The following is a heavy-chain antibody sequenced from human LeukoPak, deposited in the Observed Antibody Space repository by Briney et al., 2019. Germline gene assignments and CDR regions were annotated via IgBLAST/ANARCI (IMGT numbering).Heavy chain of an antibody. CDR2: IKSKTDGGTT. V-gene: IGHV3-15*01. J-gene: IGHJ6*03. D-gene: IGHD2-15*01. CDR1: GFTFSNAW. Sequence: GGSLRLSCAASGFTFSNAWMSWVRQAPGKGLEWVGRIKSKTDGGTTDYAAPVKGRFTISRDDSKNTLYLQMNSLKTEDTAVYYCTATGLGYCSGGSCYYYYYMDVWGKGTTVTVSS. CDR3: TATGLGYCSGGSCYYYYYMDV.